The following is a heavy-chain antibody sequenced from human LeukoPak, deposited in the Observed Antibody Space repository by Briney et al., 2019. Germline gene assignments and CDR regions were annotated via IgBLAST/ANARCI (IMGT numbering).Heavy chain of an antibody. CDR2: IDTTGRTI. D-gene: IGHD2-15*01. CDR3: ARDPSGYCSGGSCYRFDP. Sequence: GGSLRLSCAASGFTFSSYSINWVRQAPGKGLEWVSYIDTTGRTIHYADSVKGRFTISRDNAKNSLYLQMNSLRAEDTAVYYCARDPSGYCSGGSCYRFDPWGQGTLVTVSS. V-gene: IGHV3-48*04. J-gene: IGHJ5*02. CDR1: GFTFSSYS.